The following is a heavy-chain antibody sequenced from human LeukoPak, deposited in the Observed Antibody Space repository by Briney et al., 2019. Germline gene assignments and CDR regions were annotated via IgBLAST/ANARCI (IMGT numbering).Heavy chain of an antibody. CDR2: IYYSGST. J-gene: IGHJ4*02. D-gene: IGHD1-26*01. Sequence: SQTLSLTCTVSGGSISSGDYYWSWIRQPPGKGLEWIGYIYYSGSTNYNPSLESRVTISVDTSKNQFSLKLDSVTAADTAVYYCARGRSGSYHSPFDYWGQGTLVTVSS. V-gene: IGHV4-61*08. CDR3: ARGRSGSYHSPFDY. CDR1: GGSISSGDYY.